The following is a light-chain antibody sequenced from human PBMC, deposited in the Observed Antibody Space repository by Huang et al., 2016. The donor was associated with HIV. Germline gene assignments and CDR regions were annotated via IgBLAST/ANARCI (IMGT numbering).Light chain of an antibody. CDR1: QSVGNY. J-gene: IGKJ4*01. CDR3: QQRSSGVT. Sequence: IVLTQSPATLSRYPGETVTLSCRASQSVGNYIAWYQQHPGQSPKLLIYDPSNRATGTPGRVSGSGSGTNFTLTISRLQSEDFAVYYCQQRSSGVTFGGGTRVQVK. V-gene: IGKV3-11*01. CDR2: DPS.